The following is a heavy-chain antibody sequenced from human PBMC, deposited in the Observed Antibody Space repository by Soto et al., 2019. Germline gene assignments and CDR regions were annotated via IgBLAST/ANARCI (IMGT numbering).Heavy chain of an antibody. CDR1: GYTFTGYY. CDR2: INPNSGGT. V-gene: IGHV1-2*04. Sequence: GASLKVSCNASGYTFTGYYMHWVLQAPGQGLEWMGWINPNSGGTNYAQKFQGWVTMTRDTSISTAYMELSRLRSDDTAVYYCARVRRDIVVVPVVLNTRLPGYDLDSCGQGTLAT. D-gene: IGHD2-2*01. J-gene: IGHJ4*02. CDR3: ARVRRDIVVVPVVLNTRLPGYDLDS.